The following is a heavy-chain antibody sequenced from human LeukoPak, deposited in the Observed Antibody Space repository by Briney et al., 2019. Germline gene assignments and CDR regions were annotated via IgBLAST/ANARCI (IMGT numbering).Heavy chain of an antibody. V-gene: IGHV4-59*01. CDR2: IYYSGST. CDR1: GGSISSYY. D-gene: IGHD3-9*01. CDR3: ARGLRYFDWSYNWFDP. Sequence: PSETLSLTCTVSGGSISSYYWSWIRQPPGKGLEWIGYIYYSGSTNYNPSLKRRVTISVDTSKNQFSLKLSSVTAADTAVYYCARGLRYFDWSYNWFDPWGQGTLVTVSS. J-gene: IGHJ5*02.